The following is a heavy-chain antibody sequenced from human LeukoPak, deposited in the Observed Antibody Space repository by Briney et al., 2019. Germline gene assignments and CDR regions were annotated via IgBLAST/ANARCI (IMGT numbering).Heavy chain of an antibody. CDR3: AKDQLEVPANIGLIPSDY. V-gene: IGHV3-23*01. J-gene: IGHJ4*02. D-gene: IGHD2-2*01. Sequence: GGSLRLSCAASGFTFSTYAMNWVRQAPGKRLECVSAISDSGDTTYYADSVKGRFTISRDNSENTLYLQMNNLRAEDTAIYYCAKDQLEVPANIGLIPSDYWGQGTLVTVSS. CDR1: GFTFSTYA. CDR2: ISDSGDTT.